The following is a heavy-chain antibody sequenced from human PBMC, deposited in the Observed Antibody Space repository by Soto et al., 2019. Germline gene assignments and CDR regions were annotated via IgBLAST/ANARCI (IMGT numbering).Heavy chain of an antibody. CDR1: GFTFSRYG. V-gene: IGHV3-33*01. CDR3: ARAPVDTAMVLYYSGMDV. D-gene: IGHD5-18*01. Sequence: QVQLVESGGGVVQPGKSLRLSCAASGFTFSRYGMHWVRQAPGKGLEWVAVIWYDGSNKYYADSVKGRFTISRDNSKNTLYLQMNSLRAEDTAVYYGARAPVDTAMVLYYSGMDVWGPGTTVTVSS. CDR2: IWYDGSNK. J-gene: IGHJ6*02.